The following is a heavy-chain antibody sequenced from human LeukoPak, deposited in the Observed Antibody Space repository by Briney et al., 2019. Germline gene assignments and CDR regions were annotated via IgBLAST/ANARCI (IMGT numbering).Heavy chain of an antibody. J-gene: IGHJ6*03. CDR3: ARRVTMVRGVITTSYYYYYYMDV. D-gene: IGHD3-10*01. Sequence: SETLSLTCAVSGGSISSGGYSWSWIRQPPGKGLEWIGEINHSGSTNYNPSLKSRVTISVDTSKNQFSLKLSSVTAADTAVYYCARRVTMVRGVITTSYYYYYYMDVWGKGTTVTISS. CDR1: GGSISSGGYS. V-gene: IGHV4-34*01. CDR2: INHSGST.